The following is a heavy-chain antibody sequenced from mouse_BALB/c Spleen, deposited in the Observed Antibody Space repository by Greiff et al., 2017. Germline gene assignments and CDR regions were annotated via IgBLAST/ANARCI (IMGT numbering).Heavy chain of an antibody. CDR3: TRDYGYDDGDWYFDV. D-gene: IGHD2-2*01. V-gene: IGHV5-6-4*01. CDR1: GFTFSSYT. Sequence: EVQRVESGGGLVKPGGSLKLSCAASGFTFSSYTMSWVRQTPEKRLEWVATISSGGSYTYYPDSVKGRFTISRDNAKNTLYLQMSSLKSEDTAMYYCTRDYGYDDGDWYFDVWGAGTTVTVSS. CDR2: ISSGGSYT. J-gene: IGHJ1*01.